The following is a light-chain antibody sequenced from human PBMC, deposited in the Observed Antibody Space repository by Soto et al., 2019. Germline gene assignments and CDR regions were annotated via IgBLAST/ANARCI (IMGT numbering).Light chain of an antibody. CDR3: QHYGNSLWT. CDR1: QSVSSSY. CDR2: GAS. Sequence: EIVLTQSPGTLSLSPGGRATLSCRASQSVSSSYLAWYQQKPGQAPRLLIYGASFRATGIPDRFSGSGSGTDFTLTISRLEPGDFAVYYCQHYGNSLWTFGQGSEVEIK. V-gene: IGKV3-20*01. J-gene: IGKJ1*01.